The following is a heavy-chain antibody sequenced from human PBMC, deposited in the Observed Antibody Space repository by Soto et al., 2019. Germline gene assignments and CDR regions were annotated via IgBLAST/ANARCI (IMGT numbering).Heavy chain of an antibody. Sequence: QVQLVESGGGVVQPGRSLRLSCAASGFTFSSYGMHWVRQAPGKGLEGVAVISDDGSNKYYADSVKGRFTISRDNSKNTLYLPMTRLRAEATAVYYCARSPYSVSFLAYFDYWRQGTLVTVSS. CDR2: ISDDGSNK. J-gene: IGHJ4*02. CDR3: ARSPYSVSFLAYFDY. D-gene: IGHD1-26*01. CDR1: GFTFSSYG. V-gene: IGHV3-30*03.